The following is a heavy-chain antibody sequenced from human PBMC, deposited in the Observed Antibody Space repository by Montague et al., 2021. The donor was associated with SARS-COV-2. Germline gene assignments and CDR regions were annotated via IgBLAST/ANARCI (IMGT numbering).Heavy chain of an antibody. CDR1: GFSLSTSGMC. CDR3: ATTIYDYVWGTRVEFDY. D-gene: IGHD3-16*01. V-gene: IGHV2-70*01. Sequence: PALVKPTQTLTLTRTFSGFSLSTSGMCVSWIRQPPGKALEWLALIDWDDDKYYSTSLKTRLTISKDTSKHQVVLTMTNMDPVDTATYYCATTIYDYVWGTRVEFDYWGQGTLVTVSS. CDR2: IDWDDDK. J-gene: IGHJ4*02.